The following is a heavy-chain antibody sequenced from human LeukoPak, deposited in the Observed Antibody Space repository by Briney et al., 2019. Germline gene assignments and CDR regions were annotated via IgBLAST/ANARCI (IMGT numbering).Heavy chain of an antibody. CDR1: GGTFSSYA. Sequence: ASVKVSCKASGGTFSSYAISWVRQAPGQGLEWMGRIIPILGIANYAQKFQGRVTITADKSTSTAYMELSSLRSEDTAVYYCANSYDSSGYYYENWFDPWGQGTLVTVSS. D-gene: IGHD3-22*01. J-gene: IGHJ5*02. CDR2: IIPILGIA. CDR3: ANSYDSSGYYYENWFDP. V-gene: IGHV1-69*04.